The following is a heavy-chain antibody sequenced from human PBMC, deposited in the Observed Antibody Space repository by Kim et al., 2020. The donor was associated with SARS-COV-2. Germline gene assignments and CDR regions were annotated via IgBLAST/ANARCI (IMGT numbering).Heavy chain of an antibody. D-gene: IGHD3-3*01. CDR1: GFTFSSYW. J-gene: IGHJ6*02. V-gene: IGHV3-74*01. Sequence: GGSLRLSCAASGFTFSSYWMHWVRQAPGKGLVWVSRINSDGSSTSYADSVKGRFTISRDNAKNTLYLQMNSLRAEDTAVYYCAREGYDFWSRSSGMDVWGQGTTVTVSS. CDR2: INSDGSST. CDR3: AREGYDFWSRSSGMDV.